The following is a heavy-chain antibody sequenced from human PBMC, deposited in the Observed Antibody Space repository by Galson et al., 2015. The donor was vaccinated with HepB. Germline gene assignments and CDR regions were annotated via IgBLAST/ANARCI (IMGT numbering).Heavy chain of an antibody. CDR3: AREPHGSGSY. Sequence: SLRLSCAASGFTFSDYWMHWVRQVPGKGLVWVSRIKTDGSSTSYADSVRGRFTISRDNAKNTLYLQMNSLRAEDTAVYYCAREPHGSGSYWGQGTLVTVPS. D-gene: IGHD3-10*01. CDR2: IKTDGSST. CDR1: GFTFSDYW. J-gene: IGHJ4*01. V-gene: IGHV3-74*01.